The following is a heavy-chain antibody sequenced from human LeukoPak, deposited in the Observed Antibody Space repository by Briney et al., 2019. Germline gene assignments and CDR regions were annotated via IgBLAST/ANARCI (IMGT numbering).Heavy chain of an antibody. CDR2: IYHSGST. Sequence: SETLSLTCTVSGYSISSGYYWGWIRQPPGKGLEWIGSIYHSGSTYYNPSLKSRVTISVDTSKNQFSLKLSSVTAADTAVYYCARAYRYDPWGQGTLVTVSS. CDR1: GYSISSGYY. V-gene: IGHV4-38-2*02. CDR3: ARAYRYDP. J-gene: IGHJ5*02.